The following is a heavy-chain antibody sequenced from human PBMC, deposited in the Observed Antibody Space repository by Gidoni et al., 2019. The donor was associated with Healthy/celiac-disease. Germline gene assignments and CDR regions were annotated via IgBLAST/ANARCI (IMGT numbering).Heavy chain of an antibody. Sequence: EVQLVESGGGLVQPGRSLRLSCTASGFTFGDYAMSWFRQAPGKGLEWVGFIRSKAYGGTTEYAASVKGRFTISRDDSKSIAYLQMNMLKTEDTAVYYCTRDKLGEIITIFGVVLPYGMDVWGQGTTVTVSS. CDR2: IRSKAYGGTT. CDR1: GFTFGDYA. CDR3: TRDKLGEIITIFGVVLPYGMDV. J-gene: IGHJ6*02. D-gene: IGHD3-3*01. V-gene: IGHV3-49*03.